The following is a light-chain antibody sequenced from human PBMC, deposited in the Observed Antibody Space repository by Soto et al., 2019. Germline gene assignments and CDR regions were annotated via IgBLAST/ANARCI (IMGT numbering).Light chain of an antibody. CDR2: GST. CDR1: SSNIGAGYD. J-gene: IGLJ2*01. Sequence: QSVLSQPPSVSGAPGQRVTISCTGSSSNIGAGYDAHWFQQVPGTAPKLLIYGSTNRPSGVPDRFSGSKSGTSASLAITGLQAEDEADYYCGGWDDSLSGPVFGGGTKVTVL. CDR3: GGWDDSLSGPV. V-gene: IGLV1-40*01.